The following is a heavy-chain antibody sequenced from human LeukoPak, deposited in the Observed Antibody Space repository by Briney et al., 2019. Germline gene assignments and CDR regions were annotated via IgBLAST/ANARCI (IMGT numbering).Heavy chain of an antibody. Sequence: SETLSLTCTVSGGSISNYYWSWIRQPPGKGLEWIGYIYYSGSTNYNPSLKSRVTISVDTSKSQFSLKLSSVTAADTAVYYCASTLRYFDWSRSGDAFDIWGQGTMVTVSS. J-gene: IGHJ3*02. CDR1: GGSISNYY. V-gene: IGHV4-59*01. CDR2: IYYSGST. D-gene: IGHD3-9*01. CDR3: ASTLRYFDWSRSGDAFDI.